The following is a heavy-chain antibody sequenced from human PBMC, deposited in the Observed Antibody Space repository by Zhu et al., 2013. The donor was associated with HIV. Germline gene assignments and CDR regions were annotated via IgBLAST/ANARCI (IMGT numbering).Heavy chain of an antibody. V-gene: IGHV1-69*12. CDR3: AKVDTTLGYNWFDP. D-gene: IGHD5-18*01. J-gene: IGHJ5*02. Sequence: QVQLEQSGAEVKMPGSSVKVSCTASGGTFSSYSISWVRQAPGQGLEWLGWIIPIFGITNSAQNFLGRVTITADESTSTAYMELSSLKSEDTAVYYCAKVDTTLGYNWFDPWGQGTLVTVSS. CDR2: IIPIFGIT. CDR1: GGTFSSYS.